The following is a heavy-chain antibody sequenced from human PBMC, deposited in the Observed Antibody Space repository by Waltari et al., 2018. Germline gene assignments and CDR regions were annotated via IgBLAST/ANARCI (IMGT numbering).Heavy chain of an antibody. J-gene: IGHJ4*02. CDR3: GRGYCTAGDCYWDSGY. V-gene: IGHV3-21*02. D-gene: IGHD2-8*02. Sequence: EVQLMDSGGCLVRPGGSLRLSCAASGFTFAAPATNWGRQAPGKGLEWVSSINGVSSHLYYADSVRGRFTISRDNAKNSLFLHMNSLRVEDTAVYYCGRGYCTAGDCYWDSGYWGQGILVTVSS. CDR2: INGVSSHL. CDR1: GFTFAAPA.